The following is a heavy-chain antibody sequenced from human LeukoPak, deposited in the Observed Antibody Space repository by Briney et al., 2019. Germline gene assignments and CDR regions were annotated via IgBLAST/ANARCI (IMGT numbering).Heavy chain of an antibody. Sequence: SVKVSCKASGGTFSSYAISWVRQAPGQGLEWMGGIIPIFGTANYAQKFQGRVTITADESTSTAYMELSSLRSEDTAVYYCATPRGDSNYPLDDAFDIRGQGTMVTVSS. CDR1: GGTFSSYA. CDR2: IIPIFGTA. V-gene: IGHV1-69*01. D-gene: IGHD4-11*01. CDR3: ATPRGDSNYPLDDAFDI. J-gene: IGHJ3*02.